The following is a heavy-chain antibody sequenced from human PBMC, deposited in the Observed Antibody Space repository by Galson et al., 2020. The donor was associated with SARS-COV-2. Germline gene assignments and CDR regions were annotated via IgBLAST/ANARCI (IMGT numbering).Heavy chain of an antibody. Sequence: QLGESLKISCAASGFTFNKFAMNWVRQAPGKGLEWASVISAGGGAKFYADSLRGRFTISRDNSKNTLYLQINSLTADDTAVYYCAKADCRDDTCYSEYYYYGMDVWGQGTTVTVSS. V-gene: IGHV3-23*01. D-gene: IGHD2-15*01. J-gene: IGHJ6*02. CDR2: ISAGGGAK. CDR1: GFTFNKFA. CDR3: AKADCRDDTCYSEYYYYGMDV.